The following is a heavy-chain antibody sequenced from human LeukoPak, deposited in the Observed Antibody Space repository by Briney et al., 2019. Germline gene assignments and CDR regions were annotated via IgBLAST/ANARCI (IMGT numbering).Heavy chain of an antibody. J-gene: IGHJ4*02. D-gene: IGHD6-19*01. CDR1: GGSISSYY. Sequence: ASETLSLTCTVSGGSISSYYWSWIRQHPGKGLEWIGYIYYSGSTYYNPSLKSRVTISVDTSKNQFSLKLSSVTAADTAVYYCARAVGSSGWSIDYWGQGTLVTVSS. CDR3: ARAVGSSGWSIDY. CDR2: IYYSGST. V-gene: IGHV4-59*06.